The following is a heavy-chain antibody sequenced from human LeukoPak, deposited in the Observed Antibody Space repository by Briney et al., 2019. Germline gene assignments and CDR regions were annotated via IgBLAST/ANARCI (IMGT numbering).Heavy chain of an antibody. CDR3: AKYRGVSSCFDY. Sequence: GRSLSLSCAASGFTFSSYGKHWVRQAPGKGLEWVAFIRSDGSNKYYAESLKGRLTMSRDNSKNTLYLQMNSLRAEDTAVYYCAKYRGVSSCFDYWGQGTLVTVSS. CDR2: IRSDGSNK. J-gene: IGHJ4*02. CDR1: GFTFSSYG. D-gene: IGHD6-13*01. V-gene: IGHV3-30*02.